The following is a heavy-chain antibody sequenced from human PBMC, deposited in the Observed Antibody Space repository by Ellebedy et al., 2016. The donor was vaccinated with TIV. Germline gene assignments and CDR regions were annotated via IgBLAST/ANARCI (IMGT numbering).Heavy chain of an antibody. CDR2: INHSGST. J-gene: IGHJ4*02. CDR3: ARGRTAVVAKPNYFDS. Sequence: SETLSLTXAVYGGSFSGYYWSWIRQPPGEGLEWIGEINHSGSTNYNPSLKSRVTILVDTSKNQFSLKLPSVTAADTAVYFCARGRTAVVAKPNYFDSWGQGTLVTVSS. V-gene: IGHV4-34*01. D-gene: IGHD5-18*01. CDR1: GGSFSGYY.